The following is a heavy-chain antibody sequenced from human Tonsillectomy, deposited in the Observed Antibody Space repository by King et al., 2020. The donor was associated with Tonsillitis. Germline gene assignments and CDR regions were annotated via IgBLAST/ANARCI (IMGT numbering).Heavy chain of an antibody. CDR3: ARGVGYCSSTSCYYFDY. CDR1: GGSFSDYY. CDR2: INHRGST. V-gene: IGHV4-34*01. D-gene: IGHD2-2*01. J-gene: IGHJ4*02. Sequence: VQLQQWGAGLLKPSETLSLTCAVYGGSFSDYYWIWIRQPPGKGLEWIGEINHRGSTNYNPSLKSRVTISVDTSKNQFSLKLISVTAADTAVYYCARGVGYCSSTSCYYFDYWGQETLVTVSS.